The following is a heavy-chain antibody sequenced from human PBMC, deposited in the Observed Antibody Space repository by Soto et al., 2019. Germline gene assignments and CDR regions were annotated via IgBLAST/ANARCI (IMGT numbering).Heavy chain of an antibody. CDR2: ISSSGSNI. CDR1: GFTFSDYY. J-gene: IGHJ4*02. Sequence: GGSLRLSCAASGFTFSDYYMSWIRQAPGKGLEWVSYISSSGSNIYYADSVTGRFTISRDNAKNSLYLQMNSLRAEDTAVYYCVRGGRLQSVPYWGQGTLVTVSS. CDR3: VRGGRLQSVPY. V-gene: IGHV3-11*01. D-gene: IGHD3-10*02.